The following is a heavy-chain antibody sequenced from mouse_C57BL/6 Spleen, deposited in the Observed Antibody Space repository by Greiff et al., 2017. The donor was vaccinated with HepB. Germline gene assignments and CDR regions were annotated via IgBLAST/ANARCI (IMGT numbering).Heavy chain of an antibody. V-gene: IGHV14-1*01. D-gene: IGHD1-1*01. Sequence: EVPLQQSGAEPVRPGAPVKLSCTASGFNIKDYYIHWVKQGPEQGLEGIGRICPEDGDTEYAPKVQGKGTMTADTSSNTAYLQLSSLKSEDTAVYYCTIFITTVVASDWGQGTLVTVSA. J-gene: IGHJ3*01. CDR3: TIFITTVVASD. CDR2: ICPEDGDT. CDR1: GFNIKDYY.